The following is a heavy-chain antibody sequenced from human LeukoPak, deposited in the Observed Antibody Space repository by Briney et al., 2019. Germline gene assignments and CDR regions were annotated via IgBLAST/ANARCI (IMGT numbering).Heavy chain of an antibody. Sequence: GGSLRLSCAASGFTFSSYAMTWVRQAPGKGLEWVSSVSATGGRTYYADSVKGRFTISRDNSKNTLYLQINSLRAEDTAVFYCAKLTGATVPFDCWGQGTLVTVSS. D-gene: IGHD1-26*01. CDR1: GFTFSSYA. CDR2: VSATGGRT. J-gene: IGHJ4*02. V-gene: IGHV3-23*01. CDR3: AKLTGATVPFDC.